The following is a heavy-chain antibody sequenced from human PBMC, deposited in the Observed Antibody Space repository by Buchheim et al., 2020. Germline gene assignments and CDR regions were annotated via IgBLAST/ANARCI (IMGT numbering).Heavy chain of an antibody. CDR2: ISSSGSTT. CDR1: GFTFSSYE. CDR3: ARSLTYYDFWSGYYSQANYDY. Sequence: EVQLVESGGGLVQPGGSLRLSCAASGFTFSSYEMNWVRQAPGKGLEWVSYISSSGSTTYYADSVKGRFTISRDNAKNSLYLQMNSLRAEDTAVYYCARSLTYYDFWSGYYSQANYDYWGQGTL. J-gene: IGHJ4*02. V-gene: IGHV3-48*03. D-gene: IGHD3-3*01.